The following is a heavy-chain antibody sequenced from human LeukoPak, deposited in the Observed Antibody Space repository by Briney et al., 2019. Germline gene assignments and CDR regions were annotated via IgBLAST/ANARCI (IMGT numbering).Heavy chain of an antibody. Sequence: PGGSLRLSCAASGFTFSSYDMNWVRQAPGKGLEWVSLIYSGGGTYYADSVKGRFTISRHNFENTLYLQMNSLRAEDTAVYYCARVGVGTVAGNYFDDWGQGTLVTVSS. CDR3: ARVGVGTVAGNYFDD. CDR2: IYSGGGT. J-gene: IGHJ4*02. V-gene: IGHV3-53*04. CDR1: GFTFSSYD. D-gene: IGHD6-19*01.